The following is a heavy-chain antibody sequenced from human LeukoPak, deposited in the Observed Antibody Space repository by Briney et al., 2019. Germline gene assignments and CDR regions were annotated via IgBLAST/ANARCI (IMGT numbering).Heavy chain of an antibody. V-gene: IGHV3-21*01. CDR1: GFTFSSYN. Sequence: GGSLGLSCAASGFTFSSYNMNWVRQAPGKGLEWVSSISSSSNYIYYADSVKGRFTISRDNAKNSLYLHMNSLSAGDTAVYYCARLDSSSSPFDYWGQGTLVTVSS. CDR3: ARLDSSSSPFDY. CDR2: ISSSSNYI. J-gene: IGHJ4*02. D-gene: IGHD6-6*01.